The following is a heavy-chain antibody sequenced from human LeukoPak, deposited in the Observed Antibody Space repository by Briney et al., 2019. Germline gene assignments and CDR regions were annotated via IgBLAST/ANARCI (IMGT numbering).Heavy chain of an antibody. CDR3: AWASNRNSINFDY. J-gene: IGHJ4*02. D-gene: IGHD1-1*01. Sequence: GGSLRLSCAASGFTFSSYWMHWVRQAPGKGLVWVSRLNSDGSSTSYADSVKGRFTISRDNAETTLHLQMNNLSAEDTAVYYCAWASNRNSINFDYWGQGALVTVSS. CDR2: LNSDGSST. V-gene: IGHV3-74*01. CDR1: GFTFSSYW.